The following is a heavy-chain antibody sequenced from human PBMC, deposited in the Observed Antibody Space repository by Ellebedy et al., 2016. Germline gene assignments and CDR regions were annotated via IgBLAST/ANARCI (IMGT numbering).Heavy chain of an antibody. CDR2: IDYRGST. CDR1: GGSISSGDDY. CDR3: ARDHGPAVPNDAFDI. D-gene: IGHD6-19*01. V-gene: IGHV4-30-4*01. J-gene: IGHJ3*02. Sequence: SETLSLXXTVSGGSISSGDDYWSWIRQPPGKGLEWIGYIDYRGSTYYNPSLKSRLTISVGTSKNQFSLKLSSVTAADTAVYYCARDHGPAVPNDAFDIWGQGTMVTVSS.